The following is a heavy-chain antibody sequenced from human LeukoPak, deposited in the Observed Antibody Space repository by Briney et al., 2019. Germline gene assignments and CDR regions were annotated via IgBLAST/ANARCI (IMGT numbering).Heavy chain of an antibody. D-gene: IGHD2-21*01. CDR2: IRSKTYGGTT. V-gene: IGHV3-49*03. Sequence: PGGSLRLSCTASGSTSDDDALNWFRQAPGKELEWVGFIRSKTYGGTTEYAASVKGRFTIPRDDSKSIAYLQMNSLKTEDTAVYYCTRDRVGLWWFNWGQGTLVTVSS. CDR1: GSTSDDDA. J-gene: IGHJ4*02. CDR3: TRDRVGLWWFN.